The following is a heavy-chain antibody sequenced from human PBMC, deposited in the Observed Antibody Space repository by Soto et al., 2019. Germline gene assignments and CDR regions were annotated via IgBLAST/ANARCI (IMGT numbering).Heavy chain of an antibody. J-gene: IGHJ5*02. Sequence: PSETLSLTCTVSGGSISSGGYYRSWIRQHPGKGLEWIGYIYYSGSTYYNPSLKSRVIISVETSKNQFSLRLSSVTAADTAVYYCARVVSCSGGSCNWFDPWGQGTLVTVSS. CDR3: ARVVSCSGGSCNWFDP. V-gene: IGHV4-31*03. CDR1: GGSISSGGYY. CDR2: IYYSGST. D-gene: IGHD2-15*01.